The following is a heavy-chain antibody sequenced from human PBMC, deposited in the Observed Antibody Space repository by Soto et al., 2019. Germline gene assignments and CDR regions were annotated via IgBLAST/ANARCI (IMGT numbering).Heavy chain of an antibody. V-gene: IGHV3-21*01. CDR3: AREGINWNGKSNYYYYMDV. D-gene: IGHD1-1*01. J-gene: IGHJ6*03. Sequence: GGSLRLSCAASGFTFSSYSMNWVRQAPGKGLEWVSSISSSSSYIYYADSVKGRFTISRDNAKNSLYLQMNSLRAEDTAVYYCAREGINWNGKSNYYYYMDVWGKGTTVTVSS. CDR2: ISSSSSYI. CDR1: GFTFSSYS.